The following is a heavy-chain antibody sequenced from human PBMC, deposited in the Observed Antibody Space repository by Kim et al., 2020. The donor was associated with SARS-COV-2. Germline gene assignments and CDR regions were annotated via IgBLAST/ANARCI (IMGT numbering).Heavy chain of an antibody. CDR2: IYYSGST. V-gene: IGHV4-59*01. J-gene: IGHJ5*02. CDR3: ARGGGAHYYDSSGYSNWFDP. CDR1: GGSISSYY. D-gene: IGHD3-22*01. Sequence: SETLSLTCTVSGGSISSYYWSWIRQPPGKGLEWIGYIYYSGSTNYNPSLKSRVTISVDTSKNQFSLKLSSVTAADTAVYYCARGGGAHYYDSSGYSNWFDPWGQGTLVTVSS.